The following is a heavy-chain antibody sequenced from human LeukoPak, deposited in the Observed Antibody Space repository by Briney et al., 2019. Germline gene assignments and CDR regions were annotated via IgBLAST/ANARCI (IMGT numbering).Heavy chain of an antibody. V-gene: IGHV1-18*01. J-gene: IGHJ4*02. CDR3: ARDRIEMATSPFDY. D-gene: IGHD5-12*01. CDR2: ISAYNGNT. CDR1: GFIFYKTG. Sequence: ASVKVSCKTSGFIFYKTGISWVRQAPGQGLEWMGWISAYNGNTNYAQKLQGRVTMTTDTSTSTAYMELRSLRSDDTAVYYCARDRIEMATSPFDYWGQGTLVTVSS.